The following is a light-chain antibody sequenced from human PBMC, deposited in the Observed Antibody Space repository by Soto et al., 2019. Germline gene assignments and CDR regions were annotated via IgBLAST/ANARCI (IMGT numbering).Light chain of an antibody. CDR2: EVN. V-gene: IGLV2-14*01. J-gene: IGLJ1*01. Sequence: QSALTQPASVSGSPRQSSTISCTGASSDVGSYTYVSWYQQHPGKAPKLMIYEVNNRPSGVSNRFSGSKSGNTASLTISGLQAEDEADYYCSSYTSRRTLYVFGTGPKVTVL. CDR1: SSDVGSYTY. CDR3: SSYTSRRTLYV.